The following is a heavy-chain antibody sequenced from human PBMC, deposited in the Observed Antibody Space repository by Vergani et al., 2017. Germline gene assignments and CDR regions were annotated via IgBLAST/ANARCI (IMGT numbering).Heavy chain of an antibody. Sequence: EVQLLESGGGLVQPGGSLRLSCAASGFTFSNYAMSWVRQAPGKGLEWVSAISASGYTTYYADSLKGRLTISRDNSKNTLYLQMNSLRAEDTAVYYCARDGGDTAMVDYWGQGTLVTVSS. CDR2: ISASGYTT. V-gene: IGHV3-23*01. CDR3: ARDGGDTAMVDY. D-gene: IGHD5-18*01. CDR1: GFTFSNYA. J-gene: IGHJ4*02.